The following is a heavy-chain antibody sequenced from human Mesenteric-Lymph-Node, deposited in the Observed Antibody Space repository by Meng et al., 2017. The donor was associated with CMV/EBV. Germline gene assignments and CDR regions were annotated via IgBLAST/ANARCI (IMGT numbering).Heavy chain of an antibody. D-gene: IGHD2-2*01. CDR1: GFTFSIHA. Sequence: GESLKNSCAASGFTFSIHAMHWVRRAPGKGLEWVATLSYDGSNNFYPESVKGRFTISRDNSRNTLYLQMSNLRPEDTAVYFCAREGCSNTNCLIPLFDSWGQGTLVTVSS. J-gene: IGHJ4*02. V-gene: IGHV3-30-3*01. CDR3: AREGCSNTNCLIPLFDS. CDR2: LSYDGSNN.